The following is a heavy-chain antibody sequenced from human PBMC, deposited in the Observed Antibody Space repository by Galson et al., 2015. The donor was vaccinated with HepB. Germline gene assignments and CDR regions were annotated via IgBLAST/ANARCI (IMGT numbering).Heavy chain of an antibody. Sequence: SVKVSCKASGYTFTSYYMHWVRQAPGQGLEWMGIFNPSGGSTDYAQKFQGRVTMTRDTSTSTVYMELSSLRSEDTAVNYCARDPSGTYKAWFYFDYWGQGTLVTVSS. V-gene: IGHV1-46*01. CDR1: GYTFTSYY. J-gene: IGHJ4*02. CDR3: ARDPSGTYKAWFYFDY. CDR2: FNPSGGST. D-gene: IGHD1-26*01.